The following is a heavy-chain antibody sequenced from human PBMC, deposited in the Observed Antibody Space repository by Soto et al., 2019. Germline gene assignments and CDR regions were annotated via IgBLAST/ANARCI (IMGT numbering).Heavy chain of an antibody. D-gene: IGHD2-2*01. J-gene: IGHJ4*02. CDR3: AREGATAAKMFDY. CDR2: IDPNGDTT. V-gene: IGHV1-46*01. Sequence: QVQVVQSGAEVKNPGASVKVSCKASGYTFSNYYMHWVRQAPGQGLEWMGGIDPNGDTTYYAQRFLGRLTGTRDTSTSTVYMELSSLRSDDTAVYYCAREGATAAKMFDYWGQGTLVTVSS. CDR1: GYTFSNYY.